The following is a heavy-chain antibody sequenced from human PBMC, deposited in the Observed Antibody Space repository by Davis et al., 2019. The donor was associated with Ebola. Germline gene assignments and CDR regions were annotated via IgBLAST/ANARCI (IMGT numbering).Heavy chain of an antibody. D-gene: IGHD3-3*01. V-gene: IGHV1-69*13. CDR3: ARDAAYDFNYYYYGMDV. CDR1: GGTFSSYA. Sequence: SVKVSCKASGGTFSSYAISWVRQAPGQGLEWMGGIIPIFGTANYAQKFQGRVTITADESTSTAYMELSSLRSEDTAVYYCARDAAYDFNYYYYGMDVWGKGTTVTVSS. J-gene: IGHJ6*04. CDR2: IIPIFGTA.